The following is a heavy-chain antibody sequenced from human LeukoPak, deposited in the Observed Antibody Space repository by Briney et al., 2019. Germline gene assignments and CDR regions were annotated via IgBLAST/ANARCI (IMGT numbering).Heavy chain of an antibody. CDR3: ARDAEELWFGELLGEFDY. J-gene: IGHJ4*02. D-gene: IGHD3-10*01. V-gene: IGHV1-46*01. CDR2: INPSGGST. CDR1: GGTFSSYA. Sequence: GASVKASCKASGGTFSSYAISWVRQAPGQGLEWMGIINPSGGSTSYAQKFQGRVTMTRDMSTSTVYMELSSLRSEDTVVYYCARDAEELWFGELLGEFDYWGQGTLVTVSS.